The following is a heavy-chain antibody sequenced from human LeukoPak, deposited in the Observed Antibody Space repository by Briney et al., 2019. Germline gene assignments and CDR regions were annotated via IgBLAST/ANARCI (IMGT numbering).Heavy chain of an antibody. J-gene: IGHJ4*02. CDR2: ISWNSGSI. V-gene: IGHV3-9*01. CDR1: GFTFDDYA. Sequence: GGSLRLSCSASGFTFDDYAMQWVRQARGKGLEWVSGISWNSGSIGYADSVKGRFTISRDNAKNSLYLQMNSLRAEDTALYYCAKDGERWQQLVGDYWGQGTLVTVSS. CDR3: AKDGERWQQLVGDY. D-gene: IGHD6-13*01.